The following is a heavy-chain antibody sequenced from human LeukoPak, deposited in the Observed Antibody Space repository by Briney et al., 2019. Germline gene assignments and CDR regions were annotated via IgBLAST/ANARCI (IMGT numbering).Heavy chain of an antibody. CDR3: ARDGYSSGWYFFDY. D-gene: IGHD6-19*01. V-gene: IGHV3-74*01. Sequence: GGSLRLSCAASGFTFSSYWMHWVRQAPGKGLVWVPRINSDGSSTSYADSVKGRFTISRDNAKDTLCLQMNSLRAEDTAVYYCARDGYSSGWYFFDYWGQGTLVSVSS. CDR2: INSDGSST. J-gene: IGHJ4*02. CDR1: GFTFSSYW.